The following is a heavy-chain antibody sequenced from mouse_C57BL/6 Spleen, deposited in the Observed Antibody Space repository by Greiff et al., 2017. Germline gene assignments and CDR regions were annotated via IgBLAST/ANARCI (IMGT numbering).Heavy chain of an antibody. CDR2: IRSKSNNYAT. Sequence: EVQVVESGGGLVQPKGSLKLSCAASGFSFNTYAMNWVRQAPGKGLEWVARIRSKSNNYATYYADSVKDRFTISRDDSESMLYLQMNNLKTEDTAMYYCVRLPYYGSSYERYFDVWGTGTTVTVSS. V-gene: IGHV10-1*01. D-gene: IGHD1-1*01. CDR1: GFSFNTYA. J-gene: IGHJ1*03. CDR3: VRLPYYGSSYERYFDV.